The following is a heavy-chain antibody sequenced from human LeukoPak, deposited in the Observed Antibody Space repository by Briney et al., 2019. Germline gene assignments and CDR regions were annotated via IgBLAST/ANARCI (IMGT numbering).Heavy chain of an antibody. V-gene: IGHV4-34*01. J-gene: IGHJ4*02. CDR3: VRARRQYCSSTSCYLFDY. CDR2: INHSGST. CDR1: GGSLSGYY. D-gene: IGHD2-2*01. Sequence: SETLSLTCVVYGGSLSGYYWSWIRQPPGKGLEWIGEINHSGSTNYNPSLKSRVTISVDTSKNQFSLKLSSVTAADTAVYYCVRARRQYCSSTSCYLFDYWGQGTLVTVSS.